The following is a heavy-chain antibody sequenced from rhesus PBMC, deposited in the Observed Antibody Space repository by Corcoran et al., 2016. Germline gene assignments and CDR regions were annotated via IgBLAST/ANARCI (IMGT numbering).Heavy chain of an antibody. CDR3: SRDGRYRRIDY. D-gene: IGHD1-44*02. Sequence: QLQLQESGPGLVKPSETLSLTCAVSGYSISGGYGWRWIRQPPGKGLEWIGYISYSGATSHNPAPKSRGTMSRDTSKNQFSPKLSFVTAADTAAYYCSRDGRYRRIDYWGQGVLVTVSS. CDR2: ISYSGAT. CDR1: GYSISGGYG. J-gene: IGHJ4*01. V-gene: IGHV4-122*02.